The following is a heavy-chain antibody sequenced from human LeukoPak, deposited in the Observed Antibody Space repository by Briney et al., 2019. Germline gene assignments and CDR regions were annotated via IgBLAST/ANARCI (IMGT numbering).Heavy chain of an antibody. J-gene: IGHJ4*02. CDR2: ICTSGST. D-gene: IGHD4-17*01. CDR3: AREFGYAVTSLDY. CDR1: GGSISSGSYY. V-gene: IGHV4-61*02. Sequence: SETLSLTCTVSGGSISSGSYYWSWIRRPAGKGLEWIGRICTSGSTHYNPSLKSRVTISVDTSKNQFSLKLSSVTAADTAVYYCAREFGYAVTSLDYWGQGTLVAVPS.